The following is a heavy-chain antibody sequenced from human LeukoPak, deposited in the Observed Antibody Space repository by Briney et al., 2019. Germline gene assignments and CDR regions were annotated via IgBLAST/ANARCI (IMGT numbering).Heavy chain of an antibody. CDR2: INPKSGDT. D-gene: IGHD4-17*01. Sequence: ASVKVSCKASGYTFTGYYIHWVRQAPGQGLEWMGWINPKSGDTNYAQKFQDRVTLTGDTSISTAYMELTDLRSDDTAVYYCARPNGDYYNWFDPWGQGTLVTVSS. J-gene: IGHJ5*02. V-gene: IGHV1-2*02. CDR1: GYTFTGYY. CDR3: ARPNGDYYNWFDP.